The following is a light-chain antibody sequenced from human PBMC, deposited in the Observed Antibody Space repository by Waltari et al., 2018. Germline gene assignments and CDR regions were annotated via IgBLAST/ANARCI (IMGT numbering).Light chain of an antibody. CDR3: QQRTNWPLT. V-gene: IGKV3-11*01. CDR2: DAS. Sequence: EIVLTQSTATLSFSPGERATLSCRASQSVSNFLAWYQQKPGQAPRLLIYDASRRAAGIPARFSGSGSGTDFTLTISRLEPEDFAVFYCQQRTNWPLTFGGGTKLEVK. J-gene: IGKJ4*01. CDR1: QSVSNF.